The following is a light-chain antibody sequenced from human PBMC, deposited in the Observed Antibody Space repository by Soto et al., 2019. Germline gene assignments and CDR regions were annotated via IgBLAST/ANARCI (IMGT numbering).Light chain of an antibody. CDR1: QSVSSSY. Sequence: ESVLTQSPGILSLSPGERATLSRRASQSVSSSYLAWYQQKPGQAPRLLIYGASSRATGIPDRFSGSVSGPDFTLTISRLEPEDFAVYYCQQYGSSVWTFGQGTKVEIK. CDR3: QQYGSSVWT. J-gene: IGKJ1*01. V-gene: IGKV3-20*01. CDR2: GAS.